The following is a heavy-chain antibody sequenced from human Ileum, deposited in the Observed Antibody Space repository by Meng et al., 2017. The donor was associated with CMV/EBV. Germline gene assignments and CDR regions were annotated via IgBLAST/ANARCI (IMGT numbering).Heavy chain of an antibody. J-gene: IGHJ4*02. CDR2: ISYDGNKK. V-gene: IGHV3-30*18. D-gene: IGHD1-26*01. CDR3: AKGEWYSGSYMDY. Sequence: ASGLTCSNFGMQWVRQAPGKGLEAVAIISYDGNKKYYAESVKGRFTISRDNSNNTLYLQMNSLRAEDTAVYYCAKGEWYSGSYMDYWGQGTLVTVSS. CDR1: GLTCSNFG.